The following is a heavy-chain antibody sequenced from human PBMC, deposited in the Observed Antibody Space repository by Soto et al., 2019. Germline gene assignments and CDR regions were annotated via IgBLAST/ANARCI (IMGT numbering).Heavy chain of an antibody. CDR3: ARDLGYCSGGSCYWGDYYYGMDV. J-gene: IGHJ6*02. CDR1: GFTFSSYW. V-gene: IGHV3-74*01. CDR2: INSDGSST. D-gene: IGHD2-15*01. Sequence: EVQLVESGGGLVQPGGSLRLSCAASGFTFSSYWMHWVRQAPGKGLVWVSRINSDGSSTSYADSVKGRFTISRDNAKNTLYLQMNSLRAEDTAVYYCARDLGYCSGGSCYWGDYYYGMDVWGQGTTVTVSS.